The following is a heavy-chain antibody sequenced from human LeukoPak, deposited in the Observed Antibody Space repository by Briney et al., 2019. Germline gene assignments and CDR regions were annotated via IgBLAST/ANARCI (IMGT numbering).Heavy chain of an antibody. J-gene: IGHJ4*02. CDR2: IYYSGST. Sequence: SETLSLTCTVSGGSISSYYWSWIRQPPGKGLEWIGYIYYSGSTNYNPSLKSRVTISVVTSKNQFSLKLSSVTAADTAVYYCARAANYDFWSGYYHFDYWGQGTLVTVSS. CDR1: GGSISSYY. D-gene: IGHD3-3*01. V-gene: IGHV4-59*01. CDR3: ARAANYDFWSGYYHFDY.